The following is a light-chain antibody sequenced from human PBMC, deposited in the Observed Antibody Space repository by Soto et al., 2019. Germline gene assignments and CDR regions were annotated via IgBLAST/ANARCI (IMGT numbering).Light chain of an antibody. Sequence: QYVLTQPPSASGTPGQRVTISCSGSSSNIGSNNVNWYQQLPGTAPKLLIYNNNQRSSGIPDRFSGSKSGTSGSLAISGLQSEDEADYYCSAWDASLNVLVFGGGTKLTVL. CDR1: SSNIGSNN. CDR3: SAWDASLNVLV. V-gene: IGLV1-44*01. J-gene: IGLJ2*01. CDR2: NNN.